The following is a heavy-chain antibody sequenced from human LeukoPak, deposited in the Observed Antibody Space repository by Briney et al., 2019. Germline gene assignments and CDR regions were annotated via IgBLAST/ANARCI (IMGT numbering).Heavy chain of an antibody. Sequence: GESLKISCKGSGYSFTSYWIGWVRQMPGKGLEWMGIIYPGDSDTRYSPSFQGQGTISADKSISTAYLQWSSLKASDTAMYYCARPNYDSSGSTLDAFDIWGQGTMVTVSS. CDR2: IYPGDSDT. D-gene: IGHD3-22*01. CDR3: ARPNYDSSGSTLDAFDI. CDR1: GYSFTSYW. V-gene: IGHV5-51*01. J-gene: IGHJ3*02.